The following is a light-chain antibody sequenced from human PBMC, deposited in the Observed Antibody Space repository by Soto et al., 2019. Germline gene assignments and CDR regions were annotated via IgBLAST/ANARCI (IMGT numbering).Light chain of an antibody. V-gene: IGKV1-27*01. CDR3: QKYNSGLRT. CDR1: QGSHNY. J-gene: IGKJ4*01. Sequence: DVQMTQSPSSLSASAGDTVTITCRASQGSHNYLAWYQQKPGKPPKLLLYVASTVQSGVPSRLSASGYGTDFTFTISRLQPEDVAKYYCQKYNSGLRTFGGGNTVQI. CDR2: VAS.